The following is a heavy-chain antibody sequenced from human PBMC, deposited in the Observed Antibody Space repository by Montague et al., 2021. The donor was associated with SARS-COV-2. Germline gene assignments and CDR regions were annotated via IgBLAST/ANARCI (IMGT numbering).Heavy chain of an antibody. Sequence: TLSLTCSVSGGSISSTSYYWGWIRQPPGKGLECIGYIYYSGSSYYNPSLKSRLTISVDTSKNQFSLRLSSVTAADTAIYFCASQSGSYYNYFDLWGQGTLATVSS. CDR2: IYYSGSS. CDR3: ASQSGSYYNYFDL. J-gene: IGHJ4*02. CDR1: GGSISSTSYY. V-gene: IGHV4-31*03. D-gene: IGHD1-26*01.